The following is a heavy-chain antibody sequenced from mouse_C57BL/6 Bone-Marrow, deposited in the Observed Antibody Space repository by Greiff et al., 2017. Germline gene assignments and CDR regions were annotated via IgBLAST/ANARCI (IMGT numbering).Heavy chain of an antibody. CDR1: GFTFSSYA. CDR3: ARDRSYFDY. V-gene: IGHV5-4*01. J-gene: IGHJ2*01. CDR2: ISDGGSYT. Sequence: EVQRVESGGGLVKPGGSLKLSCAASGFTFSSYAMSWVRQTPEKRLEWVATISDGGSYTYYPDNVKGRFTISRDNAKNNLYLQMSHLKSEDTAMYYCARDRSYFDYWGQGTTLTVSS.